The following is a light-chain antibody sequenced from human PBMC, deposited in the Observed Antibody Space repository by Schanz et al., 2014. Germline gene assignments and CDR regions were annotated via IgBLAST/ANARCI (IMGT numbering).Light chain of an antibody. CDR1: QSVSSSY. CDR2: GAS. Sequence: EIVLTQSPGTLSLSPGERATLSCRASQSVSSSYLAWYRQKPGQAPRLLIYGASSRATGIPDRFSGSGSGTVFTLTISRLEPEDFAVYYCQQYRSSPPWTFGQGTKVEIK. CDR3: QQYRSSPPWT. V-gene: IGKV3-20*01. J-gene: IGKJ1*01.